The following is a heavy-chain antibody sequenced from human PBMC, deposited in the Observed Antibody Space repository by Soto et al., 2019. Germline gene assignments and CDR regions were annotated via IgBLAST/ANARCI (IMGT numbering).Heavy chain of an antibody. D-gene: IGHD3-22*01. J-gene: IGHJ6*02. Sequence: GGSLRLSCAASGFTFSSYSMNWLRQAPGKGLEWVANINKSGSHKNYAGSVKGRVTISRDNAKNSLYLQMNSLRAEDTAVYYCARHDYYDSSGSSYYGMDVWGQGTTVTVSS. V-gene: IGHV3-21*05. CDR1: GFTFSSYS. CDR2: INKSGSHK. CDR3: ARHDYYDSSGSSYYGMDV.